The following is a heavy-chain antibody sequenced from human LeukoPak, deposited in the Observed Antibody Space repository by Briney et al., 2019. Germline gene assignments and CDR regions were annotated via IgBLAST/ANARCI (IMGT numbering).Heavy chain of an antibody. J-gene: IGHJ4*02. Sequence: GGSLRLSCAASGFTFSSYSMNWVRQAPGKGLEWVSSISSSSYIYYADSVKGRFTISRDNAKNSLYLNMNSLRGEDTAIYFCARDPTSGSHPHFDAWGQGIQVSVSS. CDR2: ISSSSYI. V-gene: IGHV3-21*01. CDR3: ARDPTSGSHPHFDA. CDR1: GFTFSSYS. D-gene: IGHD1-26*01.